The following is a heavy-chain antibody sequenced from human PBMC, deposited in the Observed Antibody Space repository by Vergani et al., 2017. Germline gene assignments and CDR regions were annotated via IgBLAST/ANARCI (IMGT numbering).Heavy chain of an antibody. D-gene: IGHD3-22*01. CDR1: GFTFDDYA. CDR3: ARDLHYYSDSSGYYEYFDP. J-gene: IGHJ5*02. Sequence: EVQLLESGRGLVQPGRSLRLSCAASGFTFDDYAMHWVRQAPGKGLEWVSGISWNSDSIGYADSVQGRFTLSRDNDMNTLYLQMNSLRTEDTAVYYCARDLHYYSDSSGYYEYFDPWGQGTLVTVSS. V-gene: IGHV3-9*01. CDR2: ISWNSDSI.